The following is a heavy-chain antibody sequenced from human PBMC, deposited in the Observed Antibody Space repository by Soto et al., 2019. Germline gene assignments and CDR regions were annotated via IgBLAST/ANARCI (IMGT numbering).Heavy chain of an antibody. CDR3: ARTYYYDSGGYSYYFDY. V-gene: IGHV4-30-4*01. CDR2: IYYSGST. Sequence: SETLSLTCTVSGGSISSGDYYWSWIRQPPGKGLEWIGYIYYSGSTYYNPSLKSRVTISVDTSKNQFSLKLSSVTAADTAVYYCARTYYYDSGGYSYYFDYWGQGTLVTVSS. D-gene: IGHD3-22*01. J-gene: IGHJ4*02. CDR1: GGSISSGDYY.